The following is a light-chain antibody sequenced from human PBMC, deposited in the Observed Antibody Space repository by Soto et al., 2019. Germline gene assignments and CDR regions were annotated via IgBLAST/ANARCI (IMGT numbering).Light chain of an antibody. J-gene: IGLJ1*01. Sequence: QSVLTQSPSASASLGASVKLTGTLSSGHSSYAIAWHQQQPEKGPRYLMKLNSDGSHSKGDGIPDRFSGSSSGAERYLTISSLQSEDEAYYYCQTWGTGPFVFGTGTKVTVL. V-gene: IGLV4-69*01. CDR3: QTWGTGPFV. CDR2: LNSDGSH. CDR1: SGHSSYA.